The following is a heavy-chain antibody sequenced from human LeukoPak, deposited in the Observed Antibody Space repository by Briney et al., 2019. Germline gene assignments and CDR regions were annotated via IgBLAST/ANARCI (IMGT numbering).Heavy chain of an antibody. CDR1: GFSFSDYA. CDR2: ISGSGGST. Sequence: GGSLRLSCATSGFSFSDYAMTWVRQAPGKGLEWVSDISGSGGSTYYADSVKGRFTISRDSSKNTLYLQMNSLRAEDTAVYYCAITMVRGVIHYWGQGTLVTVSS. V-gene: IGHV3-23*01. D-gene: IGHD3-10*01. CDR3: AITMVRGVIHY. J-gene: IGHJ4*02.